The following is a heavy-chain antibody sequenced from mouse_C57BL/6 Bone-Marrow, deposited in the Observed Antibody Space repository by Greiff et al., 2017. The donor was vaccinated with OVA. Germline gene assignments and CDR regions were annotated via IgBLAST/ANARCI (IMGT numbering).Heavy chain of an antibody. CDR3: TEGGFTPEVWFAY. V-gene: IGHV1-5*01. J-gene: IGHJ3*01. CDR2: IYPGNSDT. CDR1: GYTFTSYW. Sequence: VHVKQSGTVLARPGASVKMSCKTSGYTFTSYWMHWVKQRPGQGLEWIGAIYPGNSDTSYNQKFKGKAKLTAVTSASTAYMELSSLTNEDSAVYYCTEGGFTPEVWFAYWGQGTLVTVSA. D-gene: IGHD2-12*01.